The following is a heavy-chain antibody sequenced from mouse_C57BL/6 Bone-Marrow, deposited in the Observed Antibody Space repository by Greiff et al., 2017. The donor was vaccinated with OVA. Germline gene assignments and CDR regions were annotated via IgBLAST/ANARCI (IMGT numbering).Heavy chain of an antibody. J-gene: IGHJ4*01. Sequence: EVNVVESGGGLVQPGASLRLSCAASGFTFTDYYMSWVRQPPGKAPEWLALIRNKANGYTTEYTASVKGQFTISRDNSQNILYLQMNTLRAEDSATYYCVKAGTLRSYAMDYWGQGTSVTVSS. D-gene: IGHD1-1*01. CDR1: GFTFTDYY. CDR3: VKAGTLRSYAMDY. V-gene: IGHV7-4*01. CDR2: IRNKANGYTT.